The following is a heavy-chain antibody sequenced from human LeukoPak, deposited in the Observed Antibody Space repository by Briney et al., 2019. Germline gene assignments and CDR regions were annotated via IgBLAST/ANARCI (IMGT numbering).Heavy chain of an antibody. J-gene: IGHJ4*02. CDR1: GFTFSSYS. CDR3: AREEDCSSTSCYSDFDY. CDR2: ISSSSSYI. V-gene: IGHV3-21*01. Sequence: PGGSLRFSCAASGFTFSSYSMNWVRQAPGKGLEWVSSISSSSSYIYYADSVKGRFAISRDNAKNSLYLQMNSLRAEDTAVYYCAREEDCSSTSCYSDFDYWGQGTLVTVSS. D-gene: IGHD2-2*01.